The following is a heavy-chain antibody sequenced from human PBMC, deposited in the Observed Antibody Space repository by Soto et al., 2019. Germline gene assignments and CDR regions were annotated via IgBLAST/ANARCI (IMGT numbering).Heavy chain of an antibody. CDR3: ARALAAYYYYMDV. D-gene: IGHD6-13*01. Sequence: PSETLSLTCAVYGGSFSGYYWSWIRQPPGKGLEWIGEINHSGSTNYNPSLKSRVTISVDTSKNQFSLKLSSVTAADTAVYYCARALAAYYYYMDVWGKGTTVTVSS. V-gene: IGHV4-34*01. CDR1: GGSFSGYY. J-gene: IGHJ6*03. CDR2: INHSGST.